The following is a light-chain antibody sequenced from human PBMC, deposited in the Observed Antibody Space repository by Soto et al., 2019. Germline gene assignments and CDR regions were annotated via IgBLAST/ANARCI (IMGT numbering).Light chain of an antibody. V-gene: IGLV1-44*01. CDR3: AAWDDSLNGAYV. CDR2: SNN. Sequence: QSVLTQPPSASGTPGQRVTISCSGSSSNIGSNTVNWNQQLPGTAPKLLIYSNNQRPSGVPDRFSGSKSGTSASLAISGLQSDDEADYYCAAWDDSLNGAYVFGTGTKLTVL. J-gene: IGLJ1*01. CDR1: SSNIGSNT.